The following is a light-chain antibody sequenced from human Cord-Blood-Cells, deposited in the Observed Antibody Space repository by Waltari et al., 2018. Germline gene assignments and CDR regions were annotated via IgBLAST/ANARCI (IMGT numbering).Light chain of an antibody. CDR1: QSLVYSDGNTY. J-gene: IGKJ2*01. CDR2: KVS. Sequence: DVVMTQSPLSLPVTLGQPASISCRSSQSLVYSDGNTYLNWFQQRPGHSPRRLIDKVSNWDSGVPDSFGGSGSGTDFTLKISRVEAEDVGVYYCMQGTHWPYTFGQGTKLEIK. V-gene: IGKV2D-30*01. CDR3: MQGTHWPYT.